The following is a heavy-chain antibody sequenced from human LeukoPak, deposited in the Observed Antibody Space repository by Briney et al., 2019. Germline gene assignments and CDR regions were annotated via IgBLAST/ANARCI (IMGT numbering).Heavy chain of an antibody. CDR2: IGIRGDT. Sequence: GGSLRLSCAASGSTFIDYDMHWVRQVIGKGLEWVSAIGIRGDTHYSGSVKGRFTISRENAESSLYLQMNSLRAEDTAVYYCTRGGIQVSGIDEFDYWGQGTLVTVSS. D-gene: IGHD6-19*01. CDR1: GSTFIDYD. CDR3: TRGGIQVSGIDEFDY. V-gene: IGHV3-13*01. J-gene: IGHJ4*02.